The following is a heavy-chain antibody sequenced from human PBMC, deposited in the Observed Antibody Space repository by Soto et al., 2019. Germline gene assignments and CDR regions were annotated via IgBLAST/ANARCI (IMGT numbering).Heavy chain of an antibody. V-gene: IGHV3-33*01. CDR3: ARGTGVRGVYYYYGMDV. J-gene: IGHJ6*02. D-gene: IGHD3-10*01. CDR1: GFTFSSYG. Sequence: PGGSLRLSCAASGFTFSSYGMHWVRQAPGKGLEWVAVIWYDGSNKYYADSVKGRFTISRDNSKNTLYLQMNSLRAEDTAVYYCARGTGVRGVYYYYGMDVWGQGTTVTVSS. CDR2: IWYDGSNK.